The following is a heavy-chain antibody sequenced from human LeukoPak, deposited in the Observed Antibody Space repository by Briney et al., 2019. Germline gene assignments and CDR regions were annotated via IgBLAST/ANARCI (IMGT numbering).Heavy chain of an antibody. V-gene: IGHV3-23*01. D-gene: IGHD3-22*01. J-gene: IGHJ3*02. CDR1: GFTFSSYA. CDR2: ISGSGGST. CDR3: AKSLGYYDSSGYYGSWVYAFDI. Sequence: GGSLRLSCAASGFTFSSYAMSWVRQAPGKGLEWVSAISGSGGSTYYADSVKGRFTISRDNSKNTLYLQMNSLRAEDTAVYYCAKSLGYYDSSGYYGSWVYAFDIWGQGTMVTVSS.